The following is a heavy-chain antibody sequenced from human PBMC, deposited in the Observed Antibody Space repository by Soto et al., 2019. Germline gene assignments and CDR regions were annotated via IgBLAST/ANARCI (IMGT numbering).Heavy chain of an antibody. V-gene: IGHV1-69*01. CDR1: GGTFSTYT. D-gene: IGHD6-6*01. CDR3: ARDTTVVPLYYGMDV. Sequence: QVQLVQSGAEVKKPGSSVKVSCKASGGTFSTYTINWVRQAPGQGLEWMGGIIPIFGTANYAQKFQGRVTITADESKSTAYMELSSLRSEDTAVYYCARDTTVVPLYYGMDVWGQGTTVTVSS. J-gene: IGHJ6*01. CDR2: IIPIFGTA.